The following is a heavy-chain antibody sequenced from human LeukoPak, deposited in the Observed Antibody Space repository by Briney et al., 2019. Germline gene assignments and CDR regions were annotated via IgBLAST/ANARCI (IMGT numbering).Heavy chain of an antibody. CDR3: AKDGIVVVTAISGYFDY. CDR1: GFTFSSYG. J-gene: IGHJ4*02. D-gene: IGHD2-21*02. Sequence: GGSLRLSCAASGFTFSSYGMSWVRQAPGKGLEWVSAISGRGGSTYYADSVKGRFTISRDNSKNTLYLQMNSLRAEDTAVYYCAKDGIVVVTAISGYFDYWGQGTLVTVSS. CDR2: ISGRGGST. V-gene: IGHV3-23*01.